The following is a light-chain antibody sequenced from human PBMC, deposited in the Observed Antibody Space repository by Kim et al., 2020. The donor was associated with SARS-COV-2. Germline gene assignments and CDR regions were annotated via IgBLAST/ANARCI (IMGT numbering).Light chain of an antibody. CDR3: QSYDSSNHVV. Sequence: NFMLTQPHSVSESPGKTVTISCTRSGGSIASNFVQWYLQRPGSAPTSVIYEDNQRPSGVPDRFSGSIDSSSNSASLTISGLKTEDEADYYCQSYDSSNHVVFGGGTQLTVL. CDR2: EDN. J-gene: IGLJ2*01. V-gene: IGLV6-57*04. CDR1: GGSIASNF.